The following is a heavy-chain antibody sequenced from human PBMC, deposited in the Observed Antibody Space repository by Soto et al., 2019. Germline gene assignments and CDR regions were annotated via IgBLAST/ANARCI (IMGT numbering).Heavy chain of an antibody. J-gene: IGHJ4*02. CDR1: GFTVSNKY. V-gene: IGHV3-53*01. CDR2: IYSGNTT. Sequence: EVQLVESGGGLVRPGGSLRLSCAASGFTVSNKYMSWVRQAPGKGLECVSFIYSGNTTYYADSVKGRFTISRDNSKNTLYLQMDSLRAEDTAVYYCAGGRGYYDTHGYSGYYFDSWGQGTLVTVTS. CDR3: AGGRGYYDTHGYSGYYFDS. D-gene: IGHD3-22*01.